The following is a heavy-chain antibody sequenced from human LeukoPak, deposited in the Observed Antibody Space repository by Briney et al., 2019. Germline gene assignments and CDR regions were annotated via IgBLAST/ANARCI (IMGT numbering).Heavy chain of an antibody. CDR2: ISYDGSNK. Sequence: GGSLRLSCAASGFTFSSYEMNWVRQAPGKGLEWVAVISYDGSNKYYADSVKGRFTISRDNSKNTLYLQMNSLRAEDTAVYYCARDSGSTSYGSGSYRDYYYYMDVWGKGTTVTVSS. CDR1: GFTFSSYE. CDR3: ARDSGSTSYGSGSYRDYYYYMDV. D-gene: IGHD3-10*01. J-gene: IGHJ6*03. V-gene: IGHV3-30*04.